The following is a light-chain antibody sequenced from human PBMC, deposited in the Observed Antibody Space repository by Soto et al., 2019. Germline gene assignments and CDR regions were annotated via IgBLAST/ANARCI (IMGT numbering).Light chain of an antibody. Sequence: IQLTQSPSSLSASVGDRVTITCRASQGIGSYLAWYQQKPGEAPKLLIFAASTLQSGVPSRFSGSGSGTDFTLTISSLQAEDFETYSSQQPTTDQSTSGRGTKVDI. V-gene: IGKV1-9*01. CDR3: QQPTTDQST. CDR1: QGIGSY. J-gene: IGKJ3*01. CDR2: AAS.